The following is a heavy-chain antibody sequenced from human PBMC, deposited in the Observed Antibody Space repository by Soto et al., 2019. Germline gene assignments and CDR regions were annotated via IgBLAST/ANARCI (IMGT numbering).Heavy chain of an antibody. CDR1: GFTFSSYA. V-gene: IGHV3-23*01. Sequence: EVQLLESGGGLVQPGESLRLSCAASGFTFSSYAISWVRQAPGKGLEWVSTISGGGTNTYYADSVKGRFPISRDNSKNTLYLQMNSLRAEDTAVYYCAKSTGWYDAFDIWGQGTMVTVSS. CDR2: ISGGGTNT. CDR3: AKSTGWYDAFDI. D-gene: IGHD6-19*01. J-gene: IGHJ3*02.